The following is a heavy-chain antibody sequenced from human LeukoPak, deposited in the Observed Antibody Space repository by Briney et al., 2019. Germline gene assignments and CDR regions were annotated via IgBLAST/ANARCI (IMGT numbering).Heavy chain of an antibody. CDR3: ARAEGYCSSTSCYWWFDP. D-gene: IGHD2-2*01. CDR2: IWYDGSNK. Sequence: GGSLGLSCAASGFTFSSYGMHWVRQAPGKGLEWVAVIWYDGSNKYYADSVKGRFTISRDNSKNTLYLQMNSLRAEDTAVYYCARAEGYCSSTSCYWWFDPWGQGTLVTVSS. J-gene: IGHJ5*02. CDR1: GFTFSSYG. V-gene: IGHV3-33*01.